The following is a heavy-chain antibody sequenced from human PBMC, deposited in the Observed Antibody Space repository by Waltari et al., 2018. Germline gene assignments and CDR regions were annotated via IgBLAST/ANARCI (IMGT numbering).Heavy chain of an antibody. CDR2: TYYQDNGYC. CDR3: TRDTFRVLGN. D-gene: IGHD3-3*02. J-gene: IGHJ4*02. CDR1: GDSVSGSSAA. Sequence: QVQLQQSGPGLVKPSQTLSLTCAISGDSVSGSSAAWNWVRQSPSGGLEGLGRTYYQDNGYCDYAVSGKSRITLTPDTSKNPFSLQLHSLTPHDKAVYYCTRDTFRVLGNWGQGILVTVSS. V-gene: IGHV6-1*01.